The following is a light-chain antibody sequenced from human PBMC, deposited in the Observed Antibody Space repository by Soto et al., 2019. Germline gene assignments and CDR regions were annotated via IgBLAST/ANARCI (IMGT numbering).Light chain of an antibody. V-gene: IGLV1-40*01. J-gene: IGLJ3*02. CDR3: QSYDSSLSGWGV. Sequence: QSVLTQPPSVSGAPGQRVTISCTGSSSNIGAGYDVHWYQQLPGTAPKLLIYGNSNRPSGVPDRFSGSKSGTSASLAITGLQAEDEADYYGQSYDSSLSGWGVFGGGPKLTVL. CDR2: GNS. CDR1: SSNIGAGYD.